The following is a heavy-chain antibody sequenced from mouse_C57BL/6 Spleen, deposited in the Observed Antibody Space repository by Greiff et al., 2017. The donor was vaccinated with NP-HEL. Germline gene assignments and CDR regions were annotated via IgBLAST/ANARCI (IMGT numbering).Heavy chain of an antibody. CDR3: ARSGKTAQAPYAMDY. D-gene: IGHD3-2*02. J-gene: IGHJ4*01. V-gene: IGHV1-54*01. CDR1: GYAFTNYL. CDR2: INPGSGGT. Sequence: QVHVKQSGAELVRPGTSVKVSCKASGYAFTNYLIEWVKQRPGQGLEWIGVINPGSGGTNYNEKFKGKATLTADKSSSTAYMQLSSLTSEDSAVYFCARSGKTAQAPYAMDYWGQGTSVTVSS.